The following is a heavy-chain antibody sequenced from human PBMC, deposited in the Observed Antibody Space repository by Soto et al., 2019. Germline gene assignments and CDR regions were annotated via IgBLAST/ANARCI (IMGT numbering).Heavy chain of an antibody. J-gene: IGHJ4*02. CDR2: INPSGGST. CDR1: GYTFTSYY. CDR3: ARDLSRYYDSSGGFAY. Sequence: ASVKVSCKASGYTFTSYYMHWVRQAPGQGLEWMGIINPSGGSTSYAQKFQGRVTMTRDTSTSTVYMELSSLRSEDTAVYYCARDLSRYYDSSGGFAYWGRGTRVTVSS. V-gene: IGHV1-46*01. D-gene: IGHD3-22*01.